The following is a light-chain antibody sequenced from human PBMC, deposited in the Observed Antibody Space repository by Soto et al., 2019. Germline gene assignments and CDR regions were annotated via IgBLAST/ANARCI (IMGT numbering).Light chain of an antibody. V-gene: IGLV2-14*01. CDR1: SSDVGGYHY. J-gene: IGLJ2*01. CDR2: DVT. Sequence: QSALTQPASVSGSPGQSITIFCTGTSSDVGGYHYVSWYQQHPGKAPKVMIYDVTDRPSGVSNRFSGSKSGDTASLTISGLQAEDEADYYCSSYTSSTTLVFGGGTKVTVL. CDR3: SSYTSSTTLV.